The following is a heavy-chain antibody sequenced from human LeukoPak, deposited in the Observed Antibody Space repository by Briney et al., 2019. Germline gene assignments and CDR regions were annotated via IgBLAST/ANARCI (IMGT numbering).Heavy chain of an antibody. J-gene: IGHJ4*02. D-gene: IGHD3-22*01. Sequence: GRSLRLSCAASGFTFDDYAMHWVRQAPGKGLEWVSGISWNSGSIGYADSVKGRFTISRDNSKNTLYLQMNSLRAEDTAVYYCARDSSGSPGPWGQGTLVTVSS. CDR1: GFTFDDYA. CDR2: ISWNSGSI. V-gene: IGHV3-9*01. CDR3: ARDSSGSPGP.